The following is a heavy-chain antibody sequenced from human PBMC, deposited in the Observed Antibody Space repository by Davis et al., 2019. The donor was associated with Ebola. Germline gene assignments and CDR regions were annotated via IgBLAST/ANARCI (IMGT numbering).Heavy chain of an antibody. CDR2: ISAYNGNT. D-gene: IGHD6-19*01. CDR1: GYTFTSYG. Sequence: ASVKVSCKASGYTFTSYGISWVRQAPGQGLEWMGWISAYNGNTNYAQKLQGRVTMTTDTSTSTAYMELRSLRSDDTAVYYCARDSNAFWQWLRVWFDPWGQGTLVTVSS. V-gene: IGHV1-18*01. CDR3: ARDSNAFWQWLRVWFDP. J-gene: IGHJ5*02.